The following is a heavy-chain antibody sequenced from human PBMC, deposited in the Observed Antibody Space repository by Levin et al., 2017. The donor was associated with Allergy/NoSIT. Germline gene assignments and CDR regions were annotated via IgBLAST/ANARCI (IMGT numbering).Heavy chain of an antibody. CDR2: ISTYNGNT. D-gene: IGHD3-3*01. J-gene: IGHJ4*02. V-gene: IGHV1-18*01. CDR3: ARDELTIFGVVTQIGDYIDY. Sequence: ASVKVSCKASGYTFSSYGISWVRQAPGQGLEWMGWISTYNGNTNYAQKFQGRVAVTTDTSTTTAYMELRSLRSDDTAVYYCARDELTIFGVVTQIGDYIDYWGQGTLVTVSS. CDR1: GYTFSSYG.